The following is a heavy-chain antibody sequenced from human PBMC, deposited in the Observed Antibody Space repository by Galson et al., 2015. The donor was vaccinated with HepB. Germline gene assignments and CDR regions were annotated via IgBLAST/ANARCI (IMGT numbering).Heavy chain of an antibody. V-gene: IGHV3-7*03. D-gene: IGHD4-17*01. J-gene: IGHJ6*02. CDR3: ARDHRAVTRGYYYYGMDA. Sequence: SLRLSCAASGFTFSSYWMSWVRQAPGKGLEWVANIKQDGSEKYYVDSVKGRFTISRDNAKNSLYLQMNSLRAEDTAVYYCARDHRAVTRGYYYYGMDAWGQGTTVTVSS. CDR1: GFTFSSYW. CDR2: IKQDGSEK.